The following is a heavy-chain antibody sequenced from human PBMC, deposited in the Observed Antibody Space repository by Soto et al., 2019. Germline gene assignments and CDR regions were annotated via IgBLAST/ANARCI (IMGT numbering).Heavy chain of an antibody. CDR1: GGSISSYY. D-gene: IGHD3-22*01. J-gene: IGHJ3*02. CDR3: ARDQKYYYDSSGYYVSAFDI. Sequence: SETLSLTCTVSGGSISSYYWSWIRQPPGKGLEWIGYIYYSGSTNYNPSLKSRVTISVDTSKNQFSLKLSSVTAADTAVYYCARDQKYYYDSSGYYVSAFDIWGQGTMVTVSS. V-gene: IGHV4-59*01. CDR2: IYYSGST.